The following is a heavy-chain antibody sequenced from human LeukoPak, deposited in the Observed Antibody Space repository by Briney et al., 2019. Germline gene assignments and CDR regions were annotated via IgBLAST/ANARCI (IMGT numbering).Heavy chain of an antibody. D-gene: IGHD3-10*01. CDR1: GFTFRDYA. CDR2: ISASGGAT. J-gene: IGHJ4*02. CDR3: TKDRMESSWFGELLGY. V-gene: IGHV3-23*01. Sequence: AGGSLRLSCAASGFTFRDYAMSWVRQAPGKGLDLVSVISASGGATDYADSVRGRFTIYRDNSRNTLYLQMNGLRAEDTAVYYCTKDRMESSWFGELLGYWGQGTLVTVSS.